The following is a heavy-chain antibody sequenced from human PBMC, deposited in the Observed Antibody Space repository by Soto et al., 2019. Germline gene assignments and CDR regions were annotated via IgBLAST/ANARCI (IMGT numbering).Heavy chain of an antibody. V-gene: IGHV1-2*02. CDR2: INPKSGGT. J-gene: IGHJ4*02. CDR1: GYTFTGYH. D-gene: IGHD2-15*01. Sequence: ASVKVSCKASGYTFTGYHMHWVRQAPGQGLEWMGWINPKSGGTTYAQKFQGRVTMTRDTPISTAYMELGSLSSDDTAVYYCATSWDSNGGTCLNYFDYWGQGTLVTVSS. CDR3: ATSWDSNGGTCLNYFDY.